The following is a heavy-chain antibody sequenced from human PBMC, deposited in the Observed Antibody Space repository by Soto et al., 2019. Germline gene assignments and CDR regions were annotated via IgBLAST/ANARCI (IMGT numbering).Heavy chain of an antibody. CDR1: GGSISSGGYY. CDR3: ARGRYCLTGRCFPNWFDS. V-gene: IGHV4-31*03. D-gene: IGHD7-27*01. J-gene: IGHJ5*01. CDR2: IYYSGST. Sequence: SETLSLTCTVSGGSISSGGYYWSWIRQHPGKGLEWIGYIYYSGSTYYNPSLKSRVTISVDTSKNQFSLKLSSVTAADTAVYYCARGRYCLTGRCFPNWFDSWGQGALVTVSS.